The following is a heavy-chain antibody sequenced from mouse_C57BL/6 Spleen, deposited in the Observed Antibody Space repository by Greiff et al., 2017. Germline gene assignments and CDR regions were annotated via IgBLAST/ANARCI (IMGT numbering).Heavy chain of an antibody. D-gene: IGHD4-1*01. Sequence: QVQLKESGAELVKPGASVKLSCKASGYTFTVYTIHGVKQRSGQGPEWIGWFYSGSGSLKYNEKFKDKATLTADKSSSTVYMELSRLTAEDAAVYFCARHTTGTWFAYWGQGTLVTVSA. CDR3: ARHTTGTWFAY. J-gene: IGHJ3*01. V-gene: IGHV1-62-2*01. CDR2: FYSGSGSL. CDR1: GYTFTVYT.